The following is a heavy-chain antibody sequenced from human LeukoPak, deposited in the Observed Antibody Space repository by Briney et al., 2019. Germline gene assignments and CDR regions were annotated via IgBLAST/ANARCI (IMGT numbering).Heavy chain of an antibody. D-gene: IGHD3-3*01. CDR3: ASSRLRFLEWLLYGGYYMDV. CDR1: GYSISSGYY. CDR2: IYHIGST. J-gene: IGHJ6*03. Sequence: SETLSLTCTVSGYSISSGYYWGWIRQPPGKGLEWSGSIYHIGSTYYNPSLKSRVTISVDTSKKPFSLKLSSVTAADTAVYYCASSRLRFLEWLLYGGYYMDVWGKGTTVTVSS. V-gene: IGHV4-38-2*02.